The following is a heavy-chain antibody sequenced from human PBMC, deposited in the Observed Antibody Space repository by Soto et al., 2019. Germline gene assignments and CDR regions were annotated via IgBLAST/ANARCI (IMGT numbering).Heavy chain of an antibody. D-gene: IGHD3-3*01. Sequence: GESLKISCKGSGYSFTSYWIGWVRQMPGKGLEWMGIIYPGDSDTRYSPSFQGQVTISADKSISTAYLQWSSLKASDTAMYYCARSIFGVDSYYSGMAVWGQGTTVTVSS. CDR1: GYSFTSYW. CDR2: IYPGDSDT. J-gene: IGHJ6*02. V-gene: IGHV5-51*01. CDR3: ARSIFGVDSYYSGMAV.